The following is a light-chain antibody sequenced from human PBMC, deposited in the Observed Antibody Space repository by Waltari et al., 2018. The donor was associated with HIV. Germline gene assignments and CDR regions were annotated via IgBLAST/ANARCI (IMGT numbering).Light chain of an antibody. CDR2: DVN. V-gene: IGLV2-11*01. CDR3: CSYADNYTWV. J-gene: IGLJ3*02. Sequence: QSALTQPRSMSGSPGQSVTISCTGTSSDVGGYNYVLWYQQHPGKAPKLMIFDVNKRPSGVPDRFSGSKSGNTASLTISGLQAEDEADYYCCSYADNYTWVFGGGTKLTVL. CDR1: SSDVGGYNY.